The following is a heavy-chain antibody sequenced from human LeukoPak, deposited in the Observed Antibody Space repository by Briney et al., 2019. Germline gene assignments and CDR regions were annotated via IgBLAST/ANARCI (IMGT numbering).Heavy chain of an antibody. D-gene: IGHD3-3*01. J-gene: IGHJ4*02. Sequence: ASVKVSCKASGYTFTGYYMHWVGQAPGQGLEWMGRINPNSGGTNYAQKFQGRVTMTRDKSISTAYMELSRLRSDDTAVYYCARIYDFWSGIDYWGQGTLVTVSS. CDR3: ARIYDFWSGIDY. CDR1: GYTFTGYY. V-gene: IGHV1-2*06. CDR2: INPNSGGT.